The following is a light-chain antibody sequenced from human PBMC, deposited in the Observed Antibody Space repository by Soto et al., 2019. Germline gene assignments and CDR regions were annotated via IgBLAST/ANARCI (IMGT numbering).Light chain of an antibody. CDR2: KVS. CDR3: IQGTYWSYT. V-gene: IGKV2-30*01. CDR1: QSRVSSDGNAY. Sequence: DIVMTQFPLSLAVPLGQPASISCRSSQSRVSSDGNAYLNWFNQGPGQTARRLIYKVSNRDSGVPNKSSGGRAGLAFSLKTRSGEAEDVGVYYCIQGTYWSYTFGRGTKVEI. J-gene: IGKJ2*01.